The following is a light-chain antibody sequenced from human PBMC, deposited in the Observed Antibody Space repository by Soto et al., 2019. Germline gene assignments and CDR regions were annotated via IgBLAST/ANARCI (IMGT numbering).Light chain of an antibody. Sequence: EIVFTQSPATLSLSPGERATLSCRASQSVSVYLAWYQQKPGQAPRLLIYDTSSRATGIPDRFSGSGFGTEFTLTISSLQSEDFAVYYCQQYKNWPLFGQGTRLEIK. J-gene: IGKJ5*01. CDR1: QSVSVY. CDR2: DTS. CDR3: QQYKNWPL. V-gene: IGKV3D-15*01.